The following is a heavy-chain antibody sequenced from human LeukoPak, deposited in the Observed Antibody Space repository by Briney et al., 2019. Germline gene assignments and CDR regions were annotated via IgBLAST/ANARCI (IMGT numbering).Heavy chain of an antibody. CDR2: IKQDGSEK. Sequence: GGSLRLSCEASGFTFSDYWMSWVRQAPGKGLEWVANIKQDGSEKYYADSMKGRFTISRDNAKNSLYLQMSSLRADDTAVYYCARRSGLEYWGQGTLVTVSS. J-gene: IGHJ4*02. CDR1: GFTFSDYW. CDR3: ARRSGLEY. V-gene: IGHV3-7*01. D-gene: IGHD1-26*01.